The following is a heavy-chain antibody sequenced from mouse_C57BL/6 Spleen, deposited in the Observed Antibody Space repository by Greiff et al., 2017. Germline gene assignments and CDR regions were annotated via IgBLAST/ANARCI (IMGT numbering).Heavy chain of an antibody. J-gene: IGHJ4*01. Sequence: EVQVVESGGGLVKPGASLTLSCAASGFTFSDYGMHWVRQAPEKGLEWIAYISNGSSTIYYADTVKGRFTISRDNATNTQFLQMTSLRSEDTAMYYCARGSTRVTTGGRYYYAMDYWGQGTSVTVSS. CDR3: ARGSTRVTTGGRYYYAMDY. D-gene: IGHD2-2*01. CDR1: GFTFSDYG. V-gene: IGHV5-17*01. CDR2: ISNGSSTI.